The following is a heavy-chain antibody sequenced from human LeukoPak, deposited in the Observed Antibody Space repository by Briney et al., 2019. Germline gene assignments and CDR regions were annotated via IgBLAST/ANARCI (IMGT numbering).Heavy chain of an antibody. D-gene: IGHD3/OR15-3a*01. CDR3: AKRGVVIRVILVGFHKEAYYFES. Sequence: GGSLRLSCAVSGITLSNFGMSWVRQAPGKGLEWVACISDSGGSTKYADSVKGRFTIARDNRKNTLYLQMNSLRAEDTAVYFCAKRGVVIRVILVGFHKEAYYFESWGQGALVTVSS. CDR1: GITLSNFG. CDR2: ISDSGGST. V-gene: IGHV3-23*01. J-gene: IGHJ4*02.